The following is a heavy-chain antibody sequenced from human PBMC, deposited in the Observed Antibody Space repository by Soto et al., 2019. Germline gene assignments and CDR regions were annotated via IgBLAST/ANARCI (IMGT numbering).Heavy chain of an antibody. CDR3: AKEAVVSSLFGPYYYYGMDV. CDR2: ISYDGSNK. D-gene: IGHD2-2*01. J-gene: IGHJ6*02. CDR1: GFTFSSYG. V-gene: IGHV3-30*18. Sequence: QVQLVESGGGVVQPGRSLRLSCAASGFTFSSYGMHWVRQAPGKGLEWVAVISYDGSNKYYADSVKGRFTISRDNSKNTLYLQMNSLRAEETAVYYCAKEAVVSSLFGPYYYYGMDVWGQGTTVTVSS.